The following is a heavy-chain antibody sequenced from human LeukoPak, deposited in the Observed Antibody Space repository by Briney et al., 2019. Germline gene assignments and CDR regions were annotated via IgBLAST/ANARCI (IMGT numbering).Heavy chain of an antibody. Sequence: PGGSLRLSCAASGFTFSSHSMNWVRQAPGKWLEWVSYISSIISTIYYADSVKGRFTISRDNAKNSLYLQMNSLRAEDTSVYYCAKENSSGYYYYYYYMDVWGKGTTVTISS. CDR2: ISSIISTI. CDR3: AKENSSGYYYYYYYMDV. CDR1: GFTFSSHS. J-gene: IGHJ6*03. D-gene: IGHD3-22*01. V-gene: IGHV3-48*01.